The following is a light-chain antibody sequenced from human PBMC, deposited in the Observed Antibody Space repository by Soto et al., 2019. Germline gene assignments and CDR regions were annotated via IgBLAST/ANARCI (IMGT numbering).Light chain of an antibody. V-gene: IGKV1-39*01. CDR3: QQTDDNPRT. Sequence: DIQVTQSPSSLSASVGDRITITCRTSQNINTYLNWYQQNPGKVPKLLISAASNLQSGVPSRFSGSGSGPEFSLTITSLQAEDFATYYCQQTDDNPRTFGQGTKV. CDR2: AAS. CDR1: QNINTY. J-gene: IGKJ1*01.